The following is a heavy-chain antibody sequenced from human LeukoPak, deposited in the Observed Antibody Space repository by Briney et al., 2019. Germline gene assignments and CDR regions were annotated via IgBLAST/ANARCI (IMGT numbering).Heavy chain of an antibody. D-gene: IGHD3-22*01. CDR3: ARYSSEYCYGI. CDR1: GGSISSYY. CDR2: IYYSGST. V-gene: IGHV4-59*01. J-gene: IGHJ4*02. Sequence: SETLSLTCTVSGGSISSYYWSWIRQPPGKGLEWIGYIYYSGSTKYNPSLKSRVTMSVDTSKNQFSLKLSSVTAADTAVYYCARYSSEYCYGIWGQGTLVTVSS.